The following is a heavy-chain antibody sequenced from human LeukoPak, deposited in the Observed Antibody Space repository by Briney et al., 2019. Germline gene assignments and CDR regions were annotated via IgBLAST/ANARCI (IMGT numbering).Heavy chain of an antibody. D-gene: IGHD1-26*01. CDR3: APSSLFGCYCGSYDCGLGRRETGVSVP. Sequence: GGSLRLSCAASGFTFSNYAMSWVRQAPRKGLEWVSPISGSGSGTNYADSVKGRFTISRDISQNTLYLQMDSLRAEDTALYYCAPSSLFGCYCGSYDCGLGRRETGVSVPWG. J-gene: IGHJ5*02. CDR1: GFTFSNYA. CDR2: ISGSGSGT. V-gene: IGHV3-23*01.